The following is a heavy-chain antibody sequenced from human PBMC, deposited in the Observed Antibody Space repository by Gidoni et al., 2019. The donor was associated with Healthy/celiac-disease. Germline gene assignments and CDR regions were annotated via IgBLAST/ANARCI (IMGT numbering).Heavy chain of an antibody. J-gene: IGHJ4*02. D-gene: IGHD5-18*01. CDR1: GFTLRDSY. Sequence: QVQLVEYGGGLVKHGGHLRLPCAASGFTLRDSYMSWNRQSPGKGLEWGSYISSSGSTIANADSWKGRFTISSDNAKNSLYLQMNSLRAEDTAVYYCARGYIQYSYGFTGIDYWGQGTLVTVSS. CDR2: ISSSGSTI. CDR3: ARGYIQYSYGFTGIDY. V-gene: IGHV3-11*04.